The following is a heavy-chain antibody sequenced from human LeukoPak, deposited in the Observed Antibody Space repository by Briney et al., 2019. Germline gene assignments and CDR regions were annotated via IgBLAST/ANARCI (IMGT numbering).Heavy chain of an antibody. CDR1: GFTFSSYA. J-gene: IGHJ4*02. D-gene: IGHD3-10*01. CDR3: ARGTYYYGSGSYYPPDY. V-gene: IGHV3-30*04. CDR2: ISYDGSNK. Sequence: GRSLRLSCAASGFTFSSYAMHWVRQAPGKGLEWVAVISYDGSNKYYADSVKGRFTISRDNSKNTLYLQMNSLRAEDTAVYYCARGTYYYGSGSYYPPDYWGQGTLVTVSS.